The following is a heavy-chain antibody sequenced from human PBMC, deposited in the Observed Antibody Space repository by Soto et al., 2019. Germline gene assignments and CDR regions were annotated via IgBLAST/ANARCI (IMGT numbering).Heavy chain of an antibody. J-gene: IGHJ3*02. CDR1: AGSFSHYY. CDR3: ARGGSSDWQVALDI. Sequence: SETLSLTCAVYAGSFSHYYWNWIRQSPGKGLEWIGKIKHSGSSNYNPSLRSRVSISVGMSKNQFSLRLTSVTAADTAVYYCARGGSSDWQVALDIWGQGTMVNRLL. V-gene: IGHV4-34*01. CDR2: IKHSGSS. D-gene: IGHD6-19*01.